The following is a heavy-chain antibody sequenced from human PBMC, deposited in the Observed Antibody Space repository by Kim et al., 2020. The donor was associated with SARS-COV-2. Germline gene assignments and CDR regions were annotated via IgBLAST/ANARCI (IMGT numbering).Heavy chain of an antibody. J-gene: IGHJ4*02. V-gene: IGHV3-30*02. Sequence: YADSVKGRFTISRDNSKNTLYLQMNSLRAEDTAIYYCAKSRVSSSGSSDYWGQGTLVSVSS. CDR3: AKSRVSSSGSSDY. D-gene: IGHD3-22*01.